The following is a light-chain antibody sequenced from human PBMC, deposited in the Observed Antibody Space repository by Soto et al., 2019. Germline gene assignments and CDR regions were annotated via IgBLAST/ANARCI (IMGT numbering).Light chain of an antibody. CDR3: QQCRNWPLT. Sequence: EIVMTQSPATLSVSPGEGATLSCKASQNVYNNLAWYQQRPGQPPRLLIYDVSTRATGISARFSGSGYGPEFTLTISSLQSEDFAVYFCQQCRNWPLTFGGGTKVEIK. V-gene: IGKV3-15*01. J-gene: IGKJ4*01. CDR1: QNVYNN. CDR2: DVS.